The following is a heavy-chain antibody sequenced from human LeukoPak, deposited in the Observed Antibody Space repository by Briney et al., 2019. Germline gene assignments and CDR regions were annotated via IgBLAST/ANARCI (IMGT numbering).Heavy chain of an antibody. CDR2: IKQDGSEK. Sequence: GGSLRLSCAASGFTFSSYWMSWVRQAPGKGLEWVANIKQDGSEKYYVDSVKGRFTISRDNAKNSLYLQMNSLRAEDTAVYYCARYSWASADDAFDIWGQGTMVTVSS. D-gene: IGHD1-26*01. J-gene: IGHJ3*02. V-gene: IGHV3-7*01. CDR3: ARYSWASADDAFDI. CDR1: GFTFSSYW.